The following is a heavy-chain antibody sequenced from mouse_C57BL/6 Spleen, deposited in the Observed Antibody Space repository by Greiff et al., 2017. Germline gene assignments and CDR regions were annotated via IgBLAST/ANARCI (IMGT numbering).Heavy chain of an antibody. V-gene: IGHV1-82*01. Sequence: QVQLQQSGPELVKPGASVKISCKASGYAFSSSWMNWVKQRPGKGLEWIGRIYPGDGDTNYNGKFKGKATLTADKSSSTAYTPLSGLTSEDSAVYFCASSITTVIATGYFDYWGQGTTLTVSS. CDR1: GYAFSSSW. J-gene: IGHJ2*01. CDR2: IYPGDGDT. CDR3: ASSITTVIATGYFDY. D-gene: IGHD1-1*01.